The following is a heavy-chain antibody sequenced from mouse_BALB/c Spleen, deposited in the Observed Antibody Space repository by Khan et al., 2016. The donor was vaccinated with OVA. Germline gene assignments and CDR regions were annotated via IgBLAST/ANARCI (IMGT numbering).Heavy chain of an antibody. CDR3: ARAYYRYDGYYAMDY. D-gene: IGHD2-14*01. V-gene: IGHV2-6-4*01. CDR2: IWGGGGT. J-gene: IGHJ4*01. Sequence: QMQLEESGPGLVAPSQSLSITCTVSGFSLSRYNIHWVRQPPGKGLEWLGMIWGGGGTDYNSTLKIRLSISKDNSKSQVFLKMNSLQTDDTAIAFGARAYYRYDGYYAMDYWGQGTSVTVSS. CDR1: GFSLSRYN.